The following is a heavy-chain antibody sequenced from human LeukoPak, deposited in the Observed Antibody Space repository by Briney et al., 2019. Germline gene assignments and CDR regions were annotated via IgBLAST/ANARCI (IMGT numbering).Heavy chain of an antibody. V-gene: IGHV1-2*02. Sequence: ASVKVSCKASGYTFTGYYMHWVRQAPGQGLEWMGWINPNSGDTNYSQKFQGRVSMTRDTSINTAYMELSRLTSDDTAVYYCARDLYSSGWTDAFDIWGQGTMVPVSS. CDR3: ARDLYSSGWTDAFDI. CDR1: GYTFTGYY. CDR2: INPNSGDT. J-gene: IGHJ3*02. D-gene: IGHD6-19*01.